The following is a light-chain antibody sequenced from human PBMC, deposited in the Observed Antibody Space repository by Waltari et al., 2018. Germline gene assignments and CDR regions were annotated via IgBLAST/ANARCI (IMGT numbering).Light chain of an antibody. CDR1: QRIRTY. Sequence: EVVLTQSPATLSLSPGERATLPCRASQRIRTYLAWYQQKPGQAPRLLIYDASKRATDIPARFSGRGSGTDFILTISSLEPEDFAIYYCQQRNNWPLTFGGGTKVEIK. CDR2: DAS. CDR3: QQRNNWPLT. V-gene: IGKV3-11*01. J-gene: IGKJ4*01.